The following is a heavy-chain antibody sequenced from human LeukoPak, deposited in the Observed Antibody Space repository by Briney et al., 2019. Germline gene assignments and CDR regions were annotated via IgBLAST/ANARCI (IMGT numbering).Heavy chain of an antibody. J-gene: IGHJ4*02. V-gene: IGHV3-48*03. Sequence: PGGSLRLSCVASGFTFSSNEMNWVRQAPGKGLEWVSYISSSGSTRYYADSVKGRFTISRDNAKNSLYLEMNSLRAEDTAVYYCARGNGGPLDYWGQETLVTVSS. CDR1: GFTFSSNE. D-gene: IGHD2-8*01. CDR2: ISSSGSTR. CDR3: ARGNGGPLDY.